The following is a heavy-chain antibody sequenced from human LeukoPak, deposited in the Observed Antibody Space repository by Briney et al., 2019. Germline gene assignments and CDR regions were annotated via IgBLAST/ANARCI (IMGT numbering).Heavy chain of an antibody. J-gene: IGHJ6*03. V-gene: IGHV3-15*01. Sequence: PGGSLRLSCAPSGFTFSNAWMSCVREAPGQGLEWVGRIKSKTDGGTTDYAAPVKGRFTISRDESKNTLYLQMNSLKTEDTAVYYCTTDSARSTKGWSYYYYYYMDVWGKGTTVTVSS. D-gene: IGHD6-19*01. CDR3: TTDSARSTKGWSYYYYYYMDV. CDR2: IKSKTDGGTT. CDR1: GFTFSNAW.